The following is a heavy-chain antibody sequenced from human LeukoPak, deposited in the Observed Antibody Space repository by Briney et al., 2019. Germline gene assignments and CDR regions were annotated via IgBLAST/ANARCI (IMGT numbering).Heavy chain of an antibody. CDR3: ARVGAQSAYYYYYYMDV. CDR1: GYAFTSYG. D-gene: IGHD1-26*01. CDR2: ISAYNGNT. Sequence: ASVKVSCKASGYAFTSYGISWVRQAPGQGLEWMGWISAYNGNTNYAQKLQGRVTMTTDTSTSTAYMELRSLRSDDTAVYYCARVGAQSAYYYYYYMDVWGKGTTVTVSS. V-gene: IGHV1-18*01. J-gene: IGHJ6*03.